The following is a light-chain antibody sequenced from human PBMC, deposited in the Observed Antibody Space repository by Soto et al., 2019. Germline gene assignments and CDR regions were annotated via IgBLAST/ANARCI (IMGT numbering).Light chain of an antibody. V-gene: IGKV1-39*01. CDR3: QQNYSSPLS. Sequence: DIQMTQSPSSLSASVGDRVTITCRASQSISSYLSWFQQKPGEAPRLLMYSASSLPSGVPSRFIGSGSGTDFTLTISSLQPQDFATYYCQQNYSSPLSFGGGTKVDIK. J-gene: IGKJ4*01. CDR2: SAS. CDR1: QSISSY.